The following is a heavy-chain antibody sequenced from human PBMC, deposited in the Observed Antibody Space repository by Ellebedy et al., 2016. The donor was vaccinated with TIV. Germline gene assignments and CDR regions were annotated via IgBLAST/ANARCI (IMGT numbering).Heavy chain of an antibody. CDR2: IIPILGIP. Sequence: SVKVSCKASGGTFTSYAISWVRQAPGQGLEWMGGIIPILGIPNYAKKFQGRVTITADKSMSTAYMELSSLRSEDTAVYYCARIAPTAVTFDLYYFDYWGQGTPFTVSS. CDR3: ARIAPTAVTFDLYYFDY. V-gene: IGHV1-69*10. J-gene: IGHJ4*02. CDR1: GGTFTSYA. D-gene: IGHD4-23*01.